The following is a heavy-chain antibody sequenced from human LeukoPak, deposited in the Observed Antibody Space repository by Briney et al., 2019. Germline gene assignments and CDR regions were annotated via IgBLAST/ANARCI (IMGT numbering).Heavy chain of an antibody. J-gene: IGHJ3*02. Sequence: GGSLRLSCAASGFTFSSYAMHWVRQAPGKGLEWVSVISYDGSNKYYADSVKGRFTISRDNSKNTLYLQMNSLRAEDTAVYYCAKDRGSSWYTVPDAFDIWGQGTMVTVSS. CDR2: ISYDGSNK. CDR1: GFTFSSYA. CDR3: AKDRGSSWYTVPDAFDI. V-gene: IGHV3-30-3*01. D-gene: IGHD6-13*01.